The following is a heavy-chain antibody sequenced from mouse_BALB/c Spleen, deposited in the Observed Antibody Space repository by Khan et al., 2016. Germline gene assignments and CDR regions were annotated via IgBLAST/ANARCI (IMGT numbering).Heavy chain of an antibody. Sequence: QIQLVQSGPELKKPGKTVKISCKASGYTFTNYGMNWVKQAPGKGLKWMGWINTYRGESTYADDFKGRFAFSLETSANTAYLQINNLKNEDTATYFCARYRYYYGSSRYVDVWGAGTTVTVSS. CDR1: GYTFTNYG. CDR3: ARYRYYYGSSRYVDV. CDR2: INTYRGES. D-gene: IGHD1-1*01. V-gene: IGHV9-3-1*01. J-gene: IGHJ1*01.